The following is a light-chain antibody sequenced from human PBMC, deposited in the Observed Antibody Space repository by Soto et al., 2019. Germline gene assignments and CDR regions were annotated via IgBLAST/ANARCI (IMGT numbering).Light chain of an antibody. Sequence: EIVLTQSPATLSLSPGERATLSCGASQSVRNYLAWYQQKPGQAPRLLIYDASNRATGIAGRFSGSGSGTDFNLTISSLEPEDFAVYYCQERSNWPWTFGQGKKVESK. V-gene: IGKV3-11*01. CDR2: DAS. J-gene: IGKJ1*01. CDR1: QSVRNY. CDR3: QERSNWPWT.